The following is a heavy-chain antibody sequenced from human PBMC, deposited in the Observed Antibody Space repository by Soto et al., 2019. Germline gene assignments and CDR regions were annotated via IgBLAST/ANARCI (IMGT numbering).Heavy chain of an antibody. CDR1: GFTFSNAW. J-gene: IGHJ6*02. CDR3: TTEYYDILTGYNNYYYYYGMDV. D-gene: IGHD3-9*01. CDR2: IKSKTDGGTT. V-gene: IGHV3-15*01. Sequence: GGSLRLSCAASGFTFSNAWMSWVRQAPGKGLEWVGRIKSKTDGGTTDYAAPVKGRFTISRDDSKNTLYLQMNSLKTEDTAVYYCTTEYYDILTGYNNYYYYYGMDVWGQGTTVTVSS.